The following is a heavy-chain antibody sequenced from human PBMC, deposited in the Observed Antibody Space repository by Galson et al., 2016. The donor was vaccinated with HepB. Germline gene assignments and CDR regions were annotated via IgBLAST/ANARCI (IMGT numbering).Heavy chain of an antibody. V-gene: IGHV3-30*18. CDR3: AKGGDCGGDCYLPYYYYGMDV. D-gene: IGHD2-21*02. J-gene: IGHJ6*02. Sequence: CAASGFTFSTYGMHWVRQAPGKGLAWVAVISYAGSSKYYADSVKGRFTISRDNSKNTLYLQMNSLRAEDTAVYFCAKGGDCGGDCYLPYYYYGMDVWGQGTTVTVSS. CDR2: ISYAGSSK. CDR1: GFTFSTYG.